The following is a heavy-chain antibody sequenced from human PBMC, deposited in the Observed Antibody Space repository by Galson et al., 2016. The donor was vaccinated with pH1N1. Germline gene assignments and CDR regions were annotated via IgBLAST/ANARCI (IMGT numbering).Heavy chain of an antibody. Sequence: SVKVSCKASGGTFRNYAVTWVRQAPGQGLEWMAGITPLSGKTNYAQKFQGRVTMTVDRPTSTVDMEVNSLRSEDTAIYYCASFTTRTTGDYWGQGTLVSVST. CDR2: ITPLSGKT. CDR3: ASFTTRTTGDY. J-gene: IGHJ4*02. CDR1: GGTFRNYA. D-gene: IGHD3-22*01. V-gene: IGHV1-69*06.